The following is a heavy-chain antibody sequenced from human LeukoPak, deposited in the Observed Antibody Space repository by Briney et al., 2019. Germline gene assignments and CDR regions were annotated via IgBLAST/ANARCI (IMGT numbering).Heavy chain of an antibody. D-gene: IGHD4-17*01. CDR3: ARDRRRYGDYGGWFDP. V-gene: IGHV3-21*01. CDR1: GFTFSSYA. J-gene: IGHJ5*02. CDR2: ISSSSSYI. Sequence: GGSLRLSCAASGFTFSSYAMNWVRQAPGKGLEWVSSISSSSSYIYYADPVKGRFTISRDNAKNSLYLQMNSLRAEDTAVYYCARDRRRYGDYGGWFDPWGQGTLVTVSS.